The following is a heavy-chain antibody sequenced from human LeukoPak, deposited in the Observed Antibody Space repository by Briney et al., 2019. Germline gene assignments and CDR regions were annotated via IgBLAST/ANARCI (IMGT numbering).Heavy chain of an antibody. V-gene: IGHV3-23*01. CDR3: ARGYCSSTSCSKPNWFDP. Sequence: GGSLRLSCAASGFTFSSYAMSWVRQAPGKGLEWVSAISGSGGSTYYADSVKGRFTISRDNSKNTLYLQMNSLRAEDTAVYYCARGYCSSTSCSKPNWFDPWGQGTLVTVSS. D-gene: IGHD2-2*01. CDR1: GFTFSSYA. CDR2: ISGSGGST. J-gene: IGHJ5*02.